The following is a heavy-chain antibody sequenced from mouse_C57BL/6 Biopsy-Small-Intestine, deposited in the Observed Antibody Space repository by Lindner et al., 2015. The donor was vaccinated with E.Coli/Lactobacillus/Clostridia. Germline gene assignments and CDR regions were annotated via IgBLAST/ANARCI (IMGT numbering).Heavy chain of an antibody. Sequence: VQLQESGPELVKPGASVKISCKASGYSFTGYYMNWVKQSPEKSLEWIGEINPSTGGTTYNQKFKAKATLTVDKSSSTAYMQLKSLTSEDSAVYYCARRFQSYSLDYWGQGTTLTVSS. CDR3: ARRFQSYSLDY. CDR2: INPSTGGT. J-gene: IGHJ2*01. V-gene: IGHV1-42*01. CDR1: GYSFTGYY. D-gene: IGHD2-12*01.